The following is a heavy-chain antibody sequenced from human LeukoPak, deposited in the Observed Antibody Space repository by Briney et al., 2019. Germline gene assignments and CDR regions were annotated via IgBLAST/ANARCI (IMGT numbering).Heavy chain of an antibody. D-gene: IGHD2-15*01. J-gene: IGHJ4*02. Sequence: SETLSLTCTVSGGSISSYYWSWIRQPAGKGLEWIWRIYTSGSTKYNPSLTSRVTMSVSTSKNQISLKLSSVTAADTAVYYCARDRTPPFDYWGQGTLVTVSS. CDR3: ARDRTPPFDY. CDR2: IYTSGST. CDR1: GGSISSYY. V-gene: IGHV4-4*07.